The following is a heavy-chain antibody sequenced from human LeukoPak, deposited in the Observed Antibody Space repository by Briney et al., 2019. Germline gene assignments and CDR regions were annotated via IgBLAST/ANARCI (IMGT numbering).Heavy chain of an antibody. J-gene: IGHJ4*02. V-gene: IGHV1-18*01. CDR1: GHTFSSYG. CDR3: ARSRSTTTGTTFWY. CDR2: ISVDKGNT. Sequence: ASVKVSCKASGHTFSSYGISWVRQAPGQGLEWMGWISVDKGNTMYAQNLQGRVTMTTDTSTSTAYMELMSLRSDDTAVYYCARSRSTTTGTTFWYWGQGTLVTVSS. D-gene: IGHD1-1*01.